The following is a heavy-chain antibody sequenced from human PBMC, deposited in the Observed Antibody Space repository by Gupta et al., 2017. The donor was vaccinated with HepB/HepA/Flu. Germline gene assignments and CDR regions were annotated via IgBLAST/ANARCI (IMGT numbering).Heavy chain of an antibody. D-gene: IGHD2/OR15-2a*01. V-gene: IGHV3-23*01. CDR1: GFPFSHYA. CDR3: AKDFRYFDY. J-gene: IGHJ4*02. Sequence: EVQLLESGGGLVQPGGSLRLSCAASGFPFSHYAMSSVRQAPGKGLEWVSAISGSGGSTDYADSVKGRFTISRDNSKNTLYMKMNSLRAEDTAVYDCAKDFRYFDYWGQGTLVTVSS. CDR2: ISGSGGST.